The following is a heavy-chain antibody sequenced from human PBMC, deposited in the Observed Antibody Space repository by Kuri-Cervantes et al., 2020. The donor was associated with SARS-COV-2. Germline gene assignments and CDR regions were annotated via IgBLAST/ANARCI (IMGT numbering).Heavy chain of an antibody. Sequence: GSLRLSCGVYGGSFSGYYWSWIRQSPGKGLEWIGEINHTGSTKYNPSLKSRVTISVDASKNQFSLKLNSVTAADTAVYYCARDTMDSSGSVAFDIWGQGTMVTVSS. J-gene: IGHJ3*02. CDR2: INHTGST. V-gene: IGHV4-34*01. CDR1: GGSFSGYY. CDR3: ARDTMDSSGSVAFDI. D-gene: IGHD3-22*01.